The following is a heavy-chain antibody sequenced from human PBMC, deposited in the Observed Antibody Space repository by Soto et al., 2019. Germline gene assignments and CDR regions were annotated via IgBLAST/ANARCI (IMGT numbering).Heavy chain of an antibody. CDR1: GDSLSNGSYY. Sequence: KPSETLSLTCTVSGDSLSNGSYYWGWVRQPPGKGLEWIATFSYSGKVYSKPSLKSRVAISVDSLKNQFSLKLKSVTDADTAVYYCARHVPYCTTSDCSYLEILLDPWGRGTMVTVSS. J-gene: IGHJ5*02. CDR3: ARHVPYCTTSDCSYLEILLDP. D-gene: IGHD2-8*01. CDR2: FSYSGKV. V-gene: IGHV4-39*01.